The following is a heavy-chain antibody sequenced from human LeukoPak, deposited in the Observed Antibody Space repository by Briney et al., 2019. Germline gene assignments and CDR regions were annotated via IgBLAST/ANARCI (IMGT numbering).Heavy chain of an antibody. CDR2: ISDTGATT. CDR1: GFTFSSYA. D-gene: IGHD2-8*01. Sequence: PGGSLRLSCAASGFTFSSYAMSWVRQAPGKGLEWGSAISDTGATTYDADSVKGRFTISRDNSRSTLYLQMNSLRAEDTALYYCAKDTSIGRYCTNGVCSPFDYWGQGTLVTVSS. J-gene: IGHJ4*02. CDR3: AKDTSIGRYCTNGVCSPFDY. V-gene: IGHV3-23*01.